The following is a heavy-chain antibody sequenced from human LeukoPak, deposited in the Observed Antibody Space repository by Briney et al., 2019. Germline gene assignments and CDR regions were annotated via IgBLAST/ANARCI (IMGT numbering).Heavy chain of an antibody. D-gene: IGHD3-9*01. V-gene: IGHV4-59*01. J-gene: IGHJ5*02. CDR3: ARGGYDILTGYGSFDP. CDR1: GGSITNYY. CDR2: SYYSGTT. Sequence: SATLSLTCTVSGGSITNYYWSWIRQPPGKGLEWIGYSYYSGTTNYNPSLKSRVTISVDTSKNQFSLKLSSVTTADTAVYYCARGGYDILTGYGSFDPWGQGTLVSVSS.